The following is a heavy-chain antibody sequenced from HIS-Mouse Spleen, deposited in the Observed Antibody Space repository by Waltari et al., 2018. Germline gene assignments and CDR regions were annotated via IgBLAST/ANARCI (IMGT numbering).Heavy chain of an antibody. Sequence: EVQLVESGGGLVQPGGSLRLSCAASGFTFSSYWMHWVRQAPGKGLVWGSRMNSDGSSTSYADSVKGRFTISRDNAKNTLYLQMNSLRAEDTAVYYCARDGGRVYSSSFDYWGQGTLVTVSS. CDR3: ARDGGRVYSSSFDY. V-gene: IGHV3-74*01. D-gene: IGHD6-6*01. CDR1: GFTFSSYW. CDR2: MNSDGSST. J-gene: IGHJ4*02.